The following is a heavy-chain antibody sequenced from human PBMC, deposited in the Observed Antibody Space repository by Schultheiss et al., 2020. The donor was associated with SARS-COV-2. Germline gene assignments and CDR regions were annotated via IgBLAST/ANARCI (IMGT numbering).Heavy chain of an antibody. CDR3: ARVRDTVVLFDY. V-gene: IGHV3-33*08. D-gene: IGHD4-23*01. CDR1: GFTFSSYA. Sequence: GGSLRLSCSASGFTFSSYAMHWVRQAPGKGLEWLAVIWYDGSNKYYADSVKGRFTISRDNSKNTLFLQMNSLRAEDTAVYYCARVRDTVVLFDYWGQGTLVTVSS. CDR2: IWYDGSNK. J-gene: IGHJ4*02.